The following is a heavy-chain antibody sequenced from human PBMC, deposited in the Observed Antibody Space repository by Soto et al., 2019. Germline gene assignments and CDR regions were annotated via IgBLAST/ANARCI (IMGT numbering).Heavy chain of an antibody. J-gene: IGHJ6*03. V-gene: IGHV3-7*01. CDR2: IKQDGSEK. CDR3: ARDIDSYYDFWSGYYTSYYYMDV. D-gene: IGHD3-3*01. CDR1: GFTFSSYW. Sequence: GSLRLSCAASGFTFSSYWMSWVRQAPGKGLEWVANIKQDGSEKYYVDSVKGRFTISRDNAKNSLYLQMNSLRAEDTAVYYCARDIDSYYDFWSGYYTSYYYMDVWGKGTTVTVSS.